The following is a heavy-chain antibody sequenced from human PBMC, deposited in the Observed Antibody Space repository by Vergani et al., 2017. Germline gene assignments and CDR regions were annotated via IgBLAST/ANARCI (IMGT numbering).Heavy chain of an antibody. CDR3: EHSSPDPKEDVVVIANAAFDL. CDR1: GFSLSTSGVG. J-gene: IGHJ3*01. Sequence: QITLKESGPTLVKPTQTLTLTCTFSGFSLSTSGVGVGWIRQPPGKALEWLALIYWNDDKRYSPSLQSRLTITKDTSKNEVVLTMTNMDPVNTATYYCEHSSPDPKEDVVVIANAAFDLWGQGTMVTVSS. D-gene: IGHD2-21*01. CDR2: IYWNDDK. V-gene: IGHV2-5*01.